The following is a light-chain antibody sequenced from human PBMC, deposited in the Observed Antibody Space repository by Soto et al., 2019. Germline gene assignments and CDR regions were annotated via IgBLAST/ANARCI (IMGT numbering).Light chain of an antibody. Sequence: QSAVTQPASVSGSPGQSIAISCTGASSDIGGYNYVSWYQQHPGKAPKLMIYEVGNRPSGVSDRFSGSKSGNTASLTVSGLQAEDEADYYCSSYTSSSTLVFGSGTKVTVL. CDR2: EVG. CDR3: SSYTSSSTLV. J-gene: IGLJ1*01. V-gene: IGLV2-14*01. CDR1: SSDIGGYNY.